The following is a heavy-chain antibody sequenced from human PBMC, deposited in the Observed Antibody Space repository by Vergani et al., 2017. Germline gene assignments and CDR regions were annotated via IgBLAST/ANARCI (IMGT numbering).Heavy chain of an antibody. CDR3: ARDARLGYGDYGGVFDY. V-gene: IGHV4-31*03. CDR1: GGSISSGGYY. J-gene: IGHJ4*02. Sequence: QVQLQESGPGLVKPSQTLSLTCTVSGGSISSGGYYWSWIRQHPGKGLEWIGYIYYSGSTYYNPSLKSRVTRSVDTSKNQFSLKLSSVTAADTAVYYCARDARLGYGDYGGVFDYWGQGTLVTVSS. CDR2: IYYSGST. D-gene: IGHD4-17*01.